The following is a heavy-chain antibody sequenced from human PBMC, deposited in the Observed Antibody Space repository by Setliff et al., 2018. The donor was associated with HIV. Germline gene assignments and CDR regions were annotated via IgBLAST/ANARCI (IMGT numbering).Heavy chain of an antibody. CDR3: ARGVKGIATTGKYYFDY. CDR2: INPHSGDT. V-gene: IGHV1-2*02. J-gene: IGHJ4*02. Sequence: ASVKVSCKASGYTFTGYYMHWVRQAPGQGLEWMGWINPHSGDTNYAQKFQDRVTMTRDTSVSTAYMELSRLKSDDTAVFYCARGVKGIATTGKYYFDYWGQGTLVTVSS. CDR1: GYTFTGYY. D-gene: IGHD6-13*01.